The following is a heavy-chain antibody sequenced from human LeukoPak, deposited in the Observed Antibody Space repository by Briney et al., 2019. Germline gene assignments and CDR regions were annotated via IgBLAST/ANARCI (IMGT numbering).Heavy chain of an antibody. CDR3: ARTGYSYGYFTY. V-gene: IGHV4-39*07. D-gene: IGHD5-18*01. Sequence: SETLSLTCTVSGGSISSSSYYWGWIRQPPGKGLEWIGSIYYSGSTYYNPSLKSRVTISVDTSKTQFSLKLTSVTAADTAVYYCARTGYSYGYFTYWGQGTLVTVSS. CDR2: IYYSGST. J-gene: IGHJ4*02. CDR1: GGSISSSSYY.